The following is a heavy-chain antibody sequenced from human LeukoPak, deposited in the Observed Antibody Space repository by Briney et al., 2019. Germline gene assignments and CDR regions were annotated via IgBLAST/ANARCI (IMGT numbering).Heavy chain of an antibody. D-gene: IGHD3-10*01. CDR3: AMVRGVIRYFDF. J-gene: IGHJ4*02. V-gene: IGHV3-23*01. Sequence: GGSLRLSRAASGFTFSSYAMSWVRRAPGKGLEWVSAISGSGGSTYYADSVKGRFTISRDNSKNTLYLQMNSLRAEDTAVYYCAMVRGVIRYFDFWGQGTLVTVSS. CDR2: ISGSGGST. CDR1: GFTFSSYA.